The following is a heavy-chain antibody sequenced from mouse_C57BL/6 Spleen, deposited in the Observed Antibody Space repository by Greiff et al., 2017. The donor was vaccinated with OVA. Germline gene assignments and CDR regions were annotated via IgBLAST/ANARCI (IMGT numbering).Heavy chain of an antibody. J-gene: IGHJ4*01. Sequence: QVKLQQSGAELVKPGASVKLSCKASGYTFTEYTIHWVKQRSGKGLEWIGWFYPGSGSIKYNEKFKDKATLTADKSSSTVYMELSRLSSEDSSVYYCARHEEDYGSSYWYYAMDYWGQGTSVTVSS. CDR3: ARHEEDYGSSYWYYAMDY. CDR2: FYPGSGSI. D-gene: IGHD1-1*01. CDR1: GYTFTEYT. V-gene: IGHV1-62-2*01.